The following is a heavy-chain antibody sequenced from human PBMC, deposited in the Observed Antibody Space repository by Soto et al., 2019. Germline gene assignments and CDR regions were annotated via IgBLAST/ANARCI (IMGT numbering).Heavy chain of an antibody. CDR2: IYYAGST. CDR3: ARRIVATETFDC. D-gene: IGHD5-12*01. Sequence: SETLSLTCTVSGGSMISSYWSWIRQPPGRGLEWIGFIYYAGSTKYNPSLNSRVTISVDTSKNQFSLTVTSVTAADTAVYYCARRIVATETFDCWGQGTLVTVS. J-gene: IGHJ4*02. CDR1: GGSMISSY. V-gene: IGHV4-59*08.